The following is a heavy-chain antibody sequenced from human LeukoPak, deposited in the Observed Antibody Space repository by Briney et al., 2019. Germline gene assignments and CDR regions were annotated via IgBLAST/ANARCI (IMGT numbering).Heavy chain of an antibody. CDR1: EYSFPNYC. Sequence: GESLKISCKHSEYSFPNYCIGWVRQMPGKGLEWMGIIYPDDSDTRYSPSFQGQVTISADKSISTAYLQWSSLKASDTAMYYCARLLSAYDILTGYYGSEWFDPWGQGTLVTVSS. J-gene: IGHJ5*02. CDR2: IYPDDSDT. D-gene: IGHD3-9*01. V-gene: IGHV5-51*01. CDR3: ARLLSAYDILTGYYGSEWFDP.